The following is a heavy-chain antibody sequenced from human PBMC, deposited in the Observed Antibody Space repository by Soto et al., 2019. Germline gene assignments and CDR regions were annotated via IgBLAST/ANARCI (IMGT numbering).Heavy chain of an antibody. D-gene: IGHD3-10*01. CDR1: GFTFSNAW. V-gene: IGHV3-15*07. J-gene: IGHJ6*02. CDR2: IKSNADGGAT. Sequence: GGSLRLSCVASGFTFSNAWMNWVRQAPGKGLEWVGRIKSNADGGATDYAAPVKGRFTVSRDDSRNTLYLQLNSLKTEDTAVYYCTTAPFSFITLPGTSFLIGMDVWGQGTTVTVSS. CDR3: TTAPFSFITLPGTSFLIGMDV.